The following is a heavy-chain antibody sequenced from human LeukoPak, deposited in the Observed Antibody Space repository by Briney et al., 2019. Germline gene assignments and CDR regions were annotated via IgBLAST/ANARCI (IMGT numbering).Heavy chain of an antibody. Sequence: PSETLSLTCTVSGGSISSYYWSWIRQPAGKGLEWIGRIYTSGSTNYNPSLKSRVTISVDTSKNQFSLKLSSVTAADTAVYYCARTYCSGGSCAPSGYMDVWGKGTTVTISS. V-gene: IGHV4-4*07. D-gene: IGHD2-15*01. CDR3: ARTYCSGGSCAPSGYMDV. CDR1: GGSISSYY. CDR2: IYTSGST. J-gene: IGHJ6*03.